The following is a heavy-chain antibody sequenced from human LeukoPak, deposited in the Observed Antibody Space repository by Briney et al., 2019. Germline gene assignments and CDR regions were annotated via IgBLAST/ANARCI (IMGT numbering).Heavy chain of an antibody. CDR3: ARGFLRYDY. J-gene: IGHJ4*02. Sequence: GGSLRLSCAASGFTFSSYSMNWVRQAPGKGLEWVSYISSSSNTIYYADSVKGRFTISRGNAKNSLYLQMNSLRAEDTAVYYCARGFLRYDYWGQGTLVTVSS. V-gene: IGHV3-48*01. CDR2: ISSSSNTI. D-gene: IGHD4-17*01. CDR1: GFTFSSYS.